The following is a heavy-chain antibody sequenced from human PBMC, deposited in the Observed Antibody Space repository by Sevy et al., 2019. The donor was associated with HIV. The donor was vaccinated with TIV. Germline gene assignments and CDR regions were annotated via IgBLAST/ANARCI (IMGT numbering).Heavy chain of an antibody. CDR2: ISGSDSST. Sequence: GGSLRLSCAASGFTFNNYAMSWVRQAPGKGLEWVSTISGSDSSTYYADSVKGRFTISRDNSKNTLYLQMNSLRADDTAVYYCAKDRAAGSPYYFDYWGQGTLVTVSS. CDR3: AKDRAAGSPYYFDY. D-gene: IGHD6-13*01. V-gene: IGHV3-23*01. J-gene: IGHJ4*02. CDR1: GFTFNNYA.